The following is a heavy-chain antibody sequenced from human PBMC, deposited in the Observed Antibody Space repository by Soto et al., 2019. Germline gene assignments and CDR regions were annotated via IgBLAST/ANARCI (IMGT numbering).Heavy chain of an antibody. CDR3: VGEVASGY. CDR1: GVTLSNFG. D-gene: IGHD2-21*01. J-gene: IGHJ4*02. V-gene: IGHV3-30*03. Sequence: QVQLVESGGGVVQPGRSLRLSCAASGVTLSNFGMHWVRQAPGKGLEWVAVISRDGSTMLYADSVKGRFTISSDSSRNTLYLQMNSLRAEDTAVYHCVGEVASGYWGQGTLVTVSS. CDR2: ISRDGSTM.